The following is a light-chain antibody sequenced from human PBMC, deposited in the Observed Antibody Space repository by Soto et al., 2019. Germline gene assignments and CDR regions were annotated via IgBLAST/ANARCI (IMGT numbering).Light chain of an antibody. CDR2: DAS. CDR3: QQYNNLLWT. Sequence: EIVMTQSPATLSVSPGERATLSCRASQSVSRNVAWYQQKPGQAPRLLIHDASTRATGISVRFSGSGSGTEFNLTISSLQSEDFAVYYCQQYNNLLWTFGQGTKVEIK. V-gene: IGKV3-15*01. CDR1: QSVSRN. J-gene: IGKJ1*01.